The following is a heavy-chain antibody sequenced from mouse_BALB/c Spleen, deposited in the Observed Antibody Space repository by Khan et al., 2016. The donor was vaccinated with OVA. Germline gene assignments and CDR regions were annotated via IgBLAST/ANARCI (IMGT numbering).Heavy chain of an antibody. J-gene: IGHJ3*01. CDR3: ARSNGNYWFAY. Sequence: QIQLVQSGPELKKPGETVKISCKASGYTFTNYGMNWVKQAPGKGLQWMGWINTYTGEPTSADDFKGRFAFSLETSTSTAYLQINNLKNEDTATYFCARSNGNYWFAYWGQGTLVTVSA. V-gene: IGHV9-3-1*01. CDR2: INTYTGEP. D-gene: IGHD2-1*01. CDR1: GYTFTNYG.